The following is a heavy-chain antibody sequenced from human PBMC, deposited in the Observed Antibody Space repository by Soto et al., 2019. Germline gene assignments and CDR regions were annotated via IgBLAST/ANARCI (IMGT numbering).Heavy chain of an antibody. CDR1: GGSISSYY. D-gene: IGHD2-15*01. CDR3: ARGPLINVVTTTSYWYFAC. J-gene: IGHJ2*01. CDR2: IYYSGPT. V-gene: IGHV4-59*01. Sequence: QVQLQESDPGLVKPSETLSLTCAVSGGSISSYYWSWIRQPPGKGLEWIGHIYYSGPTNYSPSLKSRLIISIDTSKHQSSLVLNSVTAADTAVYSCARGPLINVVTTTSYWYFACWGRRTLVTVSS.